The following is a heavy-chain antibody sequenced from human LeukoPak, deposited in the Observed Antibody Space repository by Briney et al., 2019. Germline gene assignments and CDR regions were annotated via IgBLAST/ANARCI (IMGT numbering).Heavy chain of an antibody. J-gene: IGHJ6*03. D-gene: IGHD3-3*01. V-gene: IGHV3-7*01. CDR2: IKQDGSEK. Sequence: GGSLRLSCAASGFTFSSYWMSWVRQAPGKGLEWVVNIKQDGSEKYYVDSVKGRFTISRDNAKNSLYLQMNSLRAEDTAVYYCAKTLKDRYYDFWSGYYHYYYYMDVWGKGTTVTVSS. CDR3: AKTLKDRYYDFWSGYYHYYYYMDV. CDR1: GFTFSSYW.